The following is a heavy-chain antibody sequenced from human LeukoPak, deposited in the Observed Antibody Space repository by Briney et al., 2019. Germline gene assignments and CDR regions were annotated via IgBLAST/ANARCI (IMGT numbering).Heavy chain of an antibody. CDR1: GGSFSGYY. J-gene: IGHJ6*02. CDR2: INHSGST. V-gene: IGHV4-34*01. CDR3: ARGPRIAAAGQNYYYNDMDV. Sequence: SETLSLTCAVYGGSFSGYYWSWIRQPPGKGLEWIGEINHSGSTNYNPSLKSRVTISVDTSKNQFSLKLSSVTAADTAVYYCARGPRIAAAGQNYYYNDMDVWGQGTTVTVSS. D-gene: IGHD6-13*01.